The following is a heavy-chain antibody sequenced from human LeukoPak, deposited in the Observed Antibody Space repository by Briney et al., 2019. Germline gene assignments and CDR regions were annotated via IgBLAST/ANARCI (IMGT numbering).Heavy chain of an antibody. CDR2: ISSSGSTT. CDR1: GFTFSDYY. J-gene: IGHJ4*02. V-gene: IGHV3-11*01. D-gene: IGHD5-18*01. CDR3: ARDLRLQLWNLDY. Sequence: GGSLRLSCAASGFTFSDYYMTWIRQAPGKGLEWVSYISSSGSTTHYADSVKGRCTISRDNAKNSLYVQMNNLRADDTAVYYCARDLRLQLWNLDYWGQGTLVTVSS.